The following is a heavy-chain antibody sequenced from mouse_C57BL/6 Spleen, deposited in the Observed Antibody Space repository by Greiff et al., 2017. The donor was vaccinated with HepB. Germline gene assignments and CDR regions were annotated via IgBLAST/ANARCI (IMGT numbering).Heavy chain of an antibody. CDR1: GYTFTSYG. CDR2: IYPRSGNT. J-gene: IGHJ2*01. V-gene: IGHV1-81*01. Sequence: LQESGAELARPGASVKLSCKASGYTFTSYGISWVKQRTGQGLEWIGEIYPRSGNTYYNEKFKGKATLTADKSSSTAYMELRSLTSEDSAVYFCARSRGLAFDYWGQGTTLTVSS. CDR3: ARSRGLAFDY.